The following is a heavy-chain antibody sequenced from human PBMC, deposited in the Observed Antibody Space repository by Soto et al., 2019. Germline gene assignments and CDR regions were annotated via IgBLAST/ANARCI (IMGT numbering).Heavy chain of an antibody. V-gene: IGHV3-30-3*01. CDR2: ISYDGSNK. CDR1: GFTFSSYA. D-gene: IGHD3-22*01. J-gene: IGHJ4*02. Sequence: QVQLVESGGGVVQPGRSLRLSCAASGFTFSSYAMHWVRQAPGKGLEWVAVISYDGSNKYYADSVKGRFTISRDNSKNTXXXXXXXXXXXXXXXXXXXXXTFDSSGYFTWGYFDYWGQGTLVTVSS. CDR3: XXXTFDSSGYFTWGYFDY.